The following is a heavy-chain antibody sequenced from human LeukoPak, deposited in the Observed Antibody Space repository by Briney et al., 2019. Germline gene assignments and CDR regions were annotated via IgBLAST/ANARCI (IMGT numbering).Heavy chain of an antibody. Sequence: ASVKVSCKASGYTFTGYYMHWVRQAPGQGLEWMGWINPNSGGTNYAQKFQGRVTMTSDTSISTAYMELTRLTSDDTAVYYCASRDGPQGAFDYWGQGTLVTVSS. CDR3: ASRDGPQGAFDY. V-gene: IGHV1-2*02. CDR2: INPNSGGT. CDR1: GYTFTGYY. J-gene: IGHJ4*02. D-gene: IGHD5-24*01.